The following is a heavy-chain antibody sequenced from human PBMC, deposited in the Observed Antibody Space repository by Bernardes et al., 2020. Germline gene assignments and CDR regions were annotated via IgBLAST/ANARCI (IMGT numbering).Heavy chain of an antibody. Sequence: GSLRLSCAASGFTFSSFSMTWVRQPPGRGLEWVSSISAFGDYIFYANSVKGRFAISRDNAKNSLYLQLNSLSAEDTAVYYCARDVQTQLLQLDSWGQGTLVSVSS. CDR2: ISAFGDYI. D-gene: IGHD4-4*01. CDR3: ARDVQTQLLQLDS. V-gene: IGHV3-21*01. CDR1: GFTFSSFS. J-gene: IGHJ4*02.